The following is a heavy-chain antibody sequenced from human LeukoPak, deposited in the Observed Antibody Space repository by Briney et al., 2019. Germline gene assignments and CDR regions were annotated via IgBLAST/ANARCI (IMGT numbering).Heavy chain of an antibody. J-gene: IGHJ4*02. CDR1: GFTFSSYA. CDR3: AKEGLATIRERSGHIDY. Sequence: PGGSLRLSCAASGFTFSSYAMSWARQAPGKGLEWVSGISSSGSGGNTYYADSVKGRFTISRDNSMNTLYLHMNNLRAEDTAVYYCAKEGLATIRERSGHIDYWGQGTLVTISS. CDR2: ISSSGSGGNT. D-gene: IGHD5-24*01. V-gene: IGHV3-23*01.